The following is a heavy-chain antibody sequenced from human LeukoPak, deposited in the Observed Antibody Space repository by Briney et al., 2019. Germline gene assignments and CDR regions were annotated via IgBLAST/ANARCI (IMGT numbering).Heavy chain of an antibody. V-gene: IGHV3-74*01. Sequence: GGSLRLSCAASGFTFSSYWMHWVRQAPGKGLVWVSRINSDGSSTSYADSVKGRFTISRDNAKNTLYLQMNSLRAEDTAVYYCARGGISWYQYFDYWGQGTLVTVSS. J-gene: IGHJ4*02. CDR2: INSDGSST. CDR3: ARGGISWYQYFDY. CDR1: GFTFSSYW. D-gene: IGHD6-13*01.